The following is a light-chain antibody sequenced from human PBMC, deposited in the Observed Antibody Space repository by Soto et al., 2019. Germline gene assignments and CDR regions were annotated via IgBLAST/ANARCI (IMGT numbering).Light chain of an antibody. Sequence: EIVLTQSPATLSSSPGERATLSCRASQSINNYVAWYQQTPGQAPRLLIYDASNRATGIPARFSGTGSGTDFTLTISSLEPDDFALYFCQQRGNWPLTFGGGTKV. V-gene: IGKV3-11*01. CDR2: DAS. J-gene: IGKJ4*02. CDR1: QSINNY. CDR3: QQRGNWPLT.